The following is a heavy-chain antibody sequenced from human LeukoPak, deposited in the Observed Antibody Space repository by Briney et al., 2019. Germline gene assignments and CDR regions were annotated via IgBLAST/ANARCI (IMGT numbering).Heavy chain of an antibody. D-gene: IGHD6-19*01. CDR1: GFTFSDHF. Sequence: PGGSLRLSCVVSGFTFSDHFSDCVREAPGKGLEWVSRSRIKAKSYTTEDAASVKGRFTISRDDSKDSLYLQMNSLKTEDTAVYYCVRVGSVAGSDYLDYWGQGTLVTVSS. CDR2: SRIKAKSYTT. CDR3: VRVGSVAGSDYLDY. J-gene: IGHJ4*02. V-gene: IGHV3-72*01.